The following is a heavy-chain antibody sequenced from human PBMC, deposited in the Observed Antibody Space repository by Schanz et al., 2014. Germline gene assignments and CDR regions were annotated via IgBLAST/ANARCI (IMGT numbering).Heavy chain of an antibody. J-gene: IGHJ5*02. CDR3: ARDALGGPHNWFDP. V-gene: IGHV4-59*12. D-gene: IGHD3-16*01. CDR2: IYYSGST. CDR1: GGSISSYY. Sequence: QVQLQESGPGLVKPSETLSLICTVSGGSISSYYWSWIRQPPGKGLEWIGYIYYSGSTNYNPSLKSGVTIPVHTPKARSSLRRSSVTAADTAVYYCARDALGGPHNWFDPWGQGTLVSVSS.